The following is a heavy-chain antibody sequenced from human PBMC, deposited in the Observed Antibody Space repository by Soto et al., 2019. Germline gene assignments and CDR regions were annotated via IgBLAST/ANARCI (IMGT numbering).Heavy chain of an antibody. D-gene: IGHD3-10*01. CDR1: GFTFSSYA. J-gene: IGHJ4*02. Sequence: EVQLLESGGGLVQPGGSLRLSCAASGFTFSSYAMSWVRQAPGKGLEWVSAISGSGGSTYYADSVKGRFAISRDNSKNTLYLQMNSLRAEDTAVYYCAKPQGSGSYPALFDYWGQGTLVTVSS. V-gene: IGHV3-23*01. CDR3: AKPQGSGSYPALFDY. CDR2: ISGSGGST.